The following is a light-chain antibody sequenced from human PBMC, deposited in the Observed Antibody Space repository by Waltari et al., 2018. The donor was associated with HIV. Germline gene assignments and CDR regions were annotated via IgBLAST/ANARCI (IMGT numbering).Light chain of an antibody. J-gene: IGLJ3*02. V-gene: IGLV2-23*02. CDR3: CSYVSEIVPCV. Sequence: QTALTQPASVSGSPGQSITISCTGTSSDVGAYNLVSWYQQHPGKAPRLIICEVRGRPAGVSNRFTGSKSGNTASLTISGLQAEDEADYYCCSYVSEIVPCVFGGGTKLTVL. CDR2: EVR. CDR1: SSDVGAYNL.